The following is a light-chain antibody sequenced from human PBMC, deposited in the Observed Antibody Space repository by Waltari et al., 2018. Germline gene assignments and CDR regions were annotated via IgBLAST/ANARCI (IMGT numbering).Light chain of an antibody. CDR2: GTF. CDR1: QSVGGSY. V-gene: IGKV3-20*01. CDR3: QQYGSSPGIT. Sequence: EIVLTQSPGTLSLSPGERATLSCRASQSVGGSYLAWYQQKPGHAPSLLIYGTFSRATGIPDRVSGSVSGTDFILTISRLEPEDFAVYYCQQYGSSPGITFGQGTRVEIK. J-gene: IGKJ5*01.